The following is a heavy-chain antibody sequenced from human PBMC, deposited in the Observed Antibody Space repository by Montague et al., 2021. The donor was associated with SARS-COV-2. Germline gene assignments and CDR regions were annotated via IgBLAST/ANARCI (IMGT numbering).Heavy chain of an antibody. CDR3: ARQDIQLRVDL. J-gene: IGHJ2*01. V-gene: IGHV4-39*01. D-gene: IGHD1-1*01. CDR1: SGSISNDIYY. CDR2: SRYGGTS. Sequence: SETLSLTCTVSSGSISNDIYYWGWIRQPPGKGPEWIGGSRYGGTSYYNPSLKSRVTISIDTSKNQCSLTMTAVTAADTAVYFCARQDIQLRVDLGDRGTLVTSSS.